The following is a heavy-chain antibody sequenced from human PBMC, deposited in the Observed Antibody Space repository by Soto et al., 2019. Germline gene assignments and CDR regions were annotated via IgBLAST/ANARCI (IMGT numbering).Heavy chain of an antibody. J-gene: IGHJ6*02. D-gene: IGHD6-13*01. V-gene: IGHV1-69*13. CDR1: GGTFSSYA. Sequence: ASVKVSCKAPGGTFSSYAISWVRQAPGQGLEWMGGIIPIFGTANYAQKFQGRVTITADESTSTAYMELSSLRSEDTAVYYCARDPREQQRVLFGMDVWGPGSTVTVSS. CDR2: IIPIFGTA. CDR3: ARDPREQQRVLFGMDV.